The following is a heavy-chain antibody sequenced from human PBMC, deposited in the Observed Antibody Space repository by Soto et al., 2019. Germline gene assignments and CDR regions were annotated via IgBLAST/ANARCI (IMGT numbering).Heavy chain of an antibody. CDR1: GFTFSSYG. Sequence: GGSLRLSCAASGFTFSSYGMHWVRQAPGKGLEWVAVIWYDGSNKYYADSVKGRFTISRDNSKNTLYLQMNSLRAEDTAVYYCARDSKWDSSSGGYFDYWGQGTLVTVSS. V-gene: IGHV3-33*01. CDR3: ARDSKWDSSSGGYFDY. D-gene: IGHD6-6*01. J-gene: IGHJ4*02. CDR2: IWYDGSNK.